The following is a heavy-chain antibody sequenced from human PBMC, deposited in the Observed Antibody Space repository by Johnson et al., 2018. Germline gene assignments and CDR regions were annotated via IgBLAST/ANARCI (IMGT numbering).Heavy chain of an antibody. J-gene: IGHJ6*03. V-gene: IGHV3-9*01. CDR3: AKEGWFGGNYYYYYMDV. CDR2: LSWNSGSI. Sequence: VQLVESGGGLVQPGRSLRLSCAASGFTFDDYAMHWVRQAPGKGLEWVSGLSWNSGSIGYADSVKGRCTISRDNAKKSLYLQMHSLRAEDTALYYCAKEGWFGGNYYYYYMDVWGKGTTVTVSS. CDR1: GFTFDDYA. D-gene: IGHD3-10*01.